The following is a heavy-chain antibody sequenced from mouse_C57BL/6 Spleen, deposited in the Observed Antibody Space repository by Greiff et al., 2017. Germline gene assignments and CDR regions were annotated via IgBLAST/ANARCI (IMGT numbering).Heavy chain of an antibody. D-gene: IGHD2-1*01. CDR3: ARDENRSTMGYFDY. Sequence: QVQLQQPGAELVKPGASVKMSCKASGYTFTSYWITWVKQRPGQGLEWIGDIYPGSGSTNYNEKFKSKATLTVDTSSSTAYMQLSSLTSEDSAVYDCARDENRSTMGYFDYWGQGTTLTVSS. J-gene: IGHJ2*01. CDR1: GYTFTSYW. V-gene: IGHV1-55*01. CDR2: IYPGSGST.